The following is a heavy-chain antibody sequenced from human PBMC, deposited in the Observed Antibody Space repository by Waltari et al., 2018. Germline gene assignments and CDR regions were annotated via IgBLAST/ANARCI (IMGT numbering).Heavy chain of an antibody. V-gene: IGHV1-2*06. J-gene: IGHJ4*02. CDR3: SRGGGGTTTFGVAE. CDR2: INPNSGDT. Sequence: QVQLVQPGAEVTKSGASVKVSCKATGYTFTDFLIPWVRQAPGQGLEWMGRINPNSGDTSYTQRLQGRVTMTGHTSITTAYMELTGLRSDDTAIYYCSRGGGGTTTFGVAEWGQGSLVTVSS. CDR1: GYTFTDFL. D-gene: IGHD3-3*01.